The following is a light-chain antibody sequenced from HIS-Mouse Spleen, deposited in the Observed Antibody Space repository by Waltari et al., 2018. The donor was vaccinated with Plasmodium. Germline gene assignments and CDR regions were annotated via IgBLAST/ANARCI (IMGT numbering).Light chain of an antibody. V-gene: IGLV3-10*01. CDR1: ALPKKY. CDR2: EDS. Sequence: SYELTQPPPVSVSPGQTAGTTCSGEALPKKYAYWYQQKSGQAPVLVSYEDSKRPSGIPERFSGASSGTMAALTISGAQVADEADYYCYSTDSSGNHRVFGGGTKLTVL. J-gene: IGLJ3*02. CDR3: YSTDSSGNHRV.